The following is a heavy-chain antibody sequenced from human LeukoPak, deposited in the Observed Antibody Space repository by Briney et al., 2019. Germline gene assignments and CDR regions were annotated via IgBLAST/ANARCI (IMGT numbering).Heavy chain of an antibody. CDR1: GGSFSGYY. CDR2: INHSGST. Sequence: SETLSLTCAVYGGSFSGYYWSWIRQPPGKGLEWIGEINHSGSTNYNPSLKSRVTISVDTSKNQFSLKLSSVTAADTAVYYCARGNSGSYLYYYYYYYMDVWGKGTTVTISS. V-gene: IGHV4-34*01. D-gene: IGHD1-26*01. J-gene: IGHJ6*03. CDR3: ARGNSGSYLYYYYYYYMDV.